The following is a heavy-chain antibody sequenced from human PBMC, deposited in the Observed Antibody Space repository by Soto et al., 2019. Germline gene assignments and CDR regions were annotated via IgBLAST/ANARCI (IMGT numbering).Heavy chain of an antibody. CDR3: AHRESDREAY. D-gene: IGHD3-10*01. V-gene: IGHV2-5*02. J-gene: IGHJ4*02. Sequence: QITLKESGPTLVKPTQTLTLTCTFSGFSISTTGVGVGWIRQPPGKALEWLALIYWDDDKRYSPSLESRLTITTDTSKNQVVLTMTNMDPVDTGTYYCAHRESDREAYWGQGTLVTVSS. CDR2: IYWDDDK. CDR1: GFSISTTGVG.